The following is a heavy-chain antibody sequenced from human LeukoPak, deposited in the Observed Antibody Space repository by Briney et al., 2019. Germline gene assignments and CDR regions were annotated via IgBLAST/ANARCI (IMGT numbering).Heavy chain of an antibody. CDR3: ARVMSRGYMDQYDAFDI. CDR2: ISYDGSNK. CDR1: GFTFSSYA. Sequence: GGSLRLSCAASGFTFSSYAMHWVRQAPGKGLEWVAVISYDGSNKYYEDSVKGRFTISRDNSKNTLYLQMNSLRAEDTAVYYCARVMSRGYMDQYDAFDIWGQGTMVTVSS. V-gene: IGHV3-30-3*01. D-gene: IGHD3-22*01. J-gene: IGHJ3*02.